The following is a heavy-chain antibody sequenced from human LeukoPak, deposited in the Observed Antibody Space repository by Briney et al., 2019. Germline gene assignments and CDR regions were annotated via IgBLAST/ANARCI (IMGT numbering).Heavy chain of an antibody. D-gene: IGHD5-12*01. Sequence: PSETLSLTCTVSGCSMSSYYWSWLRQPPGKGREWSAYIYFSGSTNYNPSLKSRVTISVDTSKNQFSLKLSSVTAADTAVYYCARERGYSGYDWEYYFDYWGQGTLDTVSS. J-gene: IGHJ4*02. CDR2: IYFSGST. CDR1: GCSMSSYY. V-gene: IGHV4-59*01. CDR3: ARERGYSGYDWEYYFDY.